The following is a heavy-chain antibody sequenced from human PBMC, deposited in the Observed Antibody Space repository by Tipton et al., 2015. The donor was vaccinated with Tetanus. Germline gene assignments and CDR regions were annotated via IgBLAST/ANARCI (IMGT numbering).Heavy chain of an antibody. CDR1: GGSISSFNYY. CDR3: ARLSSSANDAHAFDI. V-gene: IGHV4-39*01. J-gene: IGHJ3*02. Sequence: TLSLTCTVSGGSISSFNYYWGWIRQPPGKGLEWIGGIYYSGTTYSNPSLGSLVTMSVDTSKIQFSLKVSSVTAADTAVYYCARLSSSANDAHAFDIWGQGTMVTVSS. D-gene: IGHD3-22*01. CDR2: IYYSGTT.